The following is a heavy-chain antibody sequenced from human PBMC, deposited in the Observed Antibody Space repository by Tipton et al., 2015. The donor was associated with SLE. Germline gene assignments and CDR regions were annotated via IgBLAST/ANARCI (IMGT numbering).Heavy chain of an antibody. J-gene: IGHJ5*02. CDR1: GDSISSGYY. V-gene: IGHV4-34*01. CDR3: ARGEGYYGSGSYQGWFDP. Sequence: TLSLTCTVSGDSISSGYYWTWIRQPPGKGLEWIGEINHSGSTNYNPSLKSRVTISVGTSKNQFSLKLDSVTAADTAVYYCARGEGYYGSGSYQGWFDPWGQGTLVTVSS. D-gene: IGHD3-10*01. CDR2: INHSGST.